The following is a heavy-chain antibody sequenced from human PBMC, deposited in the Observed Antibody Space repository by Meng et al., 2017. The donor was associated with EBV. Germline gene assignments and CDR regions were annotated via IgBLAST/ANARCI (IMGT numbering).Heavy chain of an antibody. CDR1: GGSISSSNW. V-gene: IGHV4-4*02. Sequence: QVQLEGSGPALVKPSGTLSLTCAVSGGSISSSNWWSWVRQPPGKGLEWIGEIYHSGSTNYNPSLKSRVTISVDKSKNQFSLKLSSVTAADTAVYYCARRSLDYYDSSGFDYWGQGTLVTVSS. D-gene: IGHD3-22*01. CDR3: ARRSLDYYDSSGFDY. CDR2: IYHSGST. J-gene: IGHJ4*02.